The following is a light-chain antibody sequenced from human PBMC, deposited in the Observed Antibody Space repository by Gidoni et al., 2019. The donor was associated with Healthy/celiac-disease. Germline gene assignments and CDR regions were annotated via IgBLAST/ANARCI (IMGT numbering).Light chain of an antibody. CDR1: QSISSW. Sequence: DIQMTQSPSTLSASVGDRVTITCRASQSISSWLAWYQQKPGKAPKLLIYKASSLESGVPSRFSGSGSGTEFTLTISSLQPDDFATYYCQQYNSYPCRCGQGTKLEIK. CDR2: KAS. V-gene: IGKV1-5*03. J-gene: IGKJ2*04. CDR3: QQYNSYPCR.